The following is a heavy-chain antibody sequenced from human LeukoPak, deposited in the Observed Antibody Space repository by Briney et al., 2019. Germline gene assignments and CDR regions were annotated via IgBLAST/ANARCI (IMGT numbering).Heavy chain of an antibody. CDR1: GYTFTGYY. CDR3: AREVLLWFGEYYDY. CDR2: INPNSGGT. V-gene: IGHV1-2*02. D-gene: IGHD3-10*01. Sequence: ASVNVSCKTSGYTFTGYYMHWVRQAPGQGLERMGWINPNSGGTNYAQKFQGRVTMTRDTSISTAYMELSRLRSDDTAVYYCAREVLLWFGEYYDYWGQGTLVTVSS. J-gene: IGHJ4*02.